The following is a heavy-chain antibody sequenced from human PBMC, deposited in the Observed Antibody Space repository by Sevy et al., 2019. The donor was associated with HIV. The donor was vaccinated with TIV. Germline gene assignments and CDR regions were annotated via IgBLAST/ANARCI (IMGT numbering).Heavy chain of an antibody. CDR3: ARDYVLPATIDYYYYGMDV. V-gene: IGHV3-21*01. J-gene: IGHJ6*02. Sequence: GGSLRLSCAASGFNFRTYNMNWVRQAPGKGLEWVSSVSSSSSYINYADSVKGRFTISRDNAKTSLYLQMNSLRAEDTAVYYCARDYVLPATIDYYYYGMDVWGQGTTVTVSS. CDR1: GFNFRTYN. CDR2: VSSSSSYI. D-gene: IGHD2-2*01.